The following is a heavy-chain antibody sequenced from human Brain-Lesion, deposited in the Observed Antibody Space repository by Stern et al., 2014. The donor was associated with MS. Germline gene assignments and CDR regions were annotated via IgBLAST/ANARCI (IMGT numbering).Heavy chain of an antibody. CDR1: GGLFRSDA. Sequence: QVQLVQSGAEVRKPGSSVKVSCKASGGLFRSDAISWGRQAPGQGLEWLGGIIPMTGEAHYAQKFLDRVTITADESTTTPYMDLNSLTSEDTALYYCARHWGTDLWGQGTLLTVSS. D-gene: IGHD7-27*01. CDR2: IIPMTGEA. V-gene: IGHV1-69*12. J-gene: IGHJ5*02. CDR3: ARHWGTDL.